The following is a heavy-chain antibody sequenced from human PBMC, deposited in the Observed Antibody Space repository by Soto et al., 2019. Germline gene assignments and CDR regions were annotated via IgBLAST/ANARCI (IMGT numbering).Heavy chain of an antibody. CDR1: GFTLRAYA. CDR3: AKGGGVYWYFDL. Sequence: EVQLLESGGGLVQPGGSLRLSCDASGFTLRAYAMSWVRQAPGKGLEWVSAISGRSGNTYYADSVKGRFTISRDDSKNPVSLQMSSLRAEDTAVYYCAKGGGVYWYFDLWGRGTLVNVSS. J-gene: IGHJ2*01. CDR2: ISGRSGNT. D-gene: IGHD3-3*01. V-gene: IGHV3-23*01.